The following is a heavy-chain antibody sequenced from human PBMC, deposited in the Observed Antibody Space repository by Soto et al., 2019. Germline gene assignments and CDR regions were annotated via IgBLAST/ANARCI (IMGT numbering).Heavy chain of an antibody. CDR2: IHPDGKTLR. CDR3: ARDLDLAVVLGAVRAYYDAFDS. CDR1: GLSFSNFW. Sequence: EVQLVESGGGFVQPGGTLRLSCAASGLSFSNFWMTWLRQAPGKGLEWVANIHPDGKTLRHYADSVMGRFTVSRDNAENSLYLQMSSLRADAKSVYYCARDLDLAVVLGAVRAYYDAFDSWGQGTVVTVSS. J-gene: IGHJ3*02. D-gene: IGHD2-15*01. V-gene: IGHV3-7*01.